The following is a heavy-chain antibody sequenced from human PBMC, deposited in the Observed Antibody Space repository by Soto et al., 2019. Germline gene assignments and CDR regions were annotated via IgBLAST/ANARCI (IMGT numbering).Heavy chain of an antibody. J-gene: IGHJ5*02. CDR1: CGSISSISYY. CDR2: IYYSGSI. V-gene: IGHV4-39*01. Sequence: SETLSLTCSVSCGSISSISYYWGWIRQPPGKGLEWIGSIYYSGSIYYNPSLKSRVTISVDTSKNQFSLKLSSVTAAETAVYYCARQSSGWYNWFDPWGQGTLVTVSS. D-gene: IGHD6-19*01. CDR3: ARQSSGWYNWFDP.